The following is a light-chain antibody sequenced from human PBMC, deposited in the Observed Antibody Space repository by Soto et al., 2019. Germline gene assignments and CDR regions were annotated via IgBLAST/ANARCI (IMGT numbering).Light chain of an antibody. J-gene: IGKJ5*01. V-gene: IGKV1-9*01. CDR1: HDISTY. CDR3: QQLNTLPFT. Sequence: DIQLTQSPSLLSASVGDRVTITCRASHDISTYLAWYQQKPGKAPKLSIYEAAHLHRGVQARFSGSGSGTEFTLTISGLLPEDFATYHCQQLNTLPFTFGQGTRPEIK. CDR2: EAA.